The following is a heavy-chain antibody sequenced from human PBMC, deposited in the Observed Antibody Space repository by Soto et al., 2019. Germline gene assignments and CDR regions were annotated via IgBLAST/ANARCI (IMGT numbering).Heavy chain of an antibody. CDR2: IYYSGST. Sequence: PSETLSLTCTVSGGSISRYYWSWIRQPPGKGLEWIGYIYYSGSTNYNLSLKSRVTISVDTSKNQFSLKLSSVTAADTAVYYCARTVDYYDSSGFFNWGQGTPVTVSS. V-gene: IGHV4-59*01. J-gene: IGHJ4*02. D-gene: IGHD3-22*01. CDR1: GGSISRYY. CDR3: ARTVDYYDSSGFFN.